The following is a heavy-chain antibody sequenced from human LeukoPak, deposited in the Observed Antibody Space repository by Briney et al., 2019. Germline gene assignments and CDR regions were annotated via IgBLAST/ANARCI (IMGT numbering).Heavy chain of an antibody. D-gene: IGHD3-22*01. CDR3: AREGIGDRSGHYLTRTFDY. V-gene: IGHV7-4-1*02. CDR2: INTNTVNP. CDR1: GYTLTSYA. J-gene: IGHJ4*02. Sequence: GASVKVSCKASGYTLTSYAMNWVRQAPRHGLEWMGWINTNTVNPTYAQGFTGRLVFSLDTSVSTAYLQISSLKAEDTAVYYCAREGIGDRSGHYLTRTFDYWGQGTLVTVSS.